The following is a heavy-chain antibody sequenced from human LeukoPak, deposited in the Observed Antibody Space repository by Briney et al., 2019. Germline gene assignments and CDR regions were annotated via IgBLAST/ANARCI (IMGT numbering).Heavy chain of an antibody. CDR3: AIDAYGDYRYNWFDP. CDR1: GGSISSSSYY. V-gene: IGHV4-39*07. D-gene: IGHD4-17*01. CDR2: IYYSGST. Sequence: PSETLSLTCTVSGGSISSSSYYWGWIRQPPGKGLEWIGSIYYSGSTYYNPSLKSRVTISVDTSKNQFSLKLSSVTAADTAVYYCAIDAYGDYRYNWFDPWGQGTLVTVSS. J-gene: IGHJ5*02.